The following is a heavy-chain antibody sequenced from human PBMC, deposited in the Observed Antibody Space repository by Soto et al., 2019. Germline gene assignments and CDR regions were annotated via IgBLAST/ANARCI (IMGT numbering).Heavy chain of an antibody. D-gene: IGHD5-12*01. J-gene: IGHJ6*02. CDR3: ARERVRDGYNFNTYGMDV. CDR1: GFTFSSYG. V-gene: IGHV3-33*01. Sequence: PGGSLRLSCAASGFTFSSYGMHWVRQAPGKGLEWVAVIWYDGSNKYYADSVKGRFTISRDNSKNTLYLQMNSLRAEDTAVYYCARERVRDGYNFNTYGMDVWGQGTTVTVSS. CDR2: IWYDGSNK.